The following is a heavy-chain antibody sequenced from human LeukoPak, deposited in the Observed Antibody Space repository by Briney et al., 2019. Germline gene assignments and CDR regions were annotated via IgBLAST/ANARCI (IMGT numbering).Heavy chain of an antibody. J-gene: IGHJ4*02. CDR1: GFTFSTYG. CDR2: ITTSGGST. V-gene: IGHV3-23*01. D-gene: IGHD4-23*01. Sequence: GGSLRLSCAASGFTFSTYGMSWARQAPGKGLEWVSAITTSGGSTYYADSVKGRFTISRDNSKNTLYLQMNSLRAEDTAVYYCAKRSDYGGNWNHFDYWGQRTVVTVSS. CDR3: AKRSDYGGNWNHFDY.